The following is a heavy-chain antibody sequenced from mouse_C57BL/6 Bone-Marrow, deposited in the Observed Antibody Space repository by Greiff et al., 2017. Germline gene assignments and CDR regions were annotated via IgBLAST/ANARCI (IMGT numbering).Heavy chain of an antibody. CDR3: ARLEFDGSSGDWYFDV. CDR1: GYTFTSYD. J-gene: IGHJ1*03. CDR2: IYPRDGST. V-gene: IGHV1-85*01. D-gene: IGHD1-1*01. Sequence: QVQLKESGPELVKPGASVKLSCKASGYTFTSYDINWVKQRPGQGLEWIGWIYPRDGSTKYNEKFKGKATLTVATSSITAYMELHRRTSEDSAVYFCARLEFDGSSGDWYFDVWGTGTTVTVSS.